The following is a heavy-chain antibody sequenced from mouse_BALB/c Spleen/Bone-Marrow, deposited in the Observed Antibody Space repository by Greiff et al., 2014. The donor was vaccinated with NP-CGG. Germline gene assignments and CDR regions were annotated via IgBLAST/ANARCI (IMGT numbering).Heavy chain of an antibody. CDR2: IYPGDVNT. D-gene: IGHD1-1*01. V-gene: IGHV1S56*01. Sequence: VQLQQSGPELVKPGASVRISCKASNYTFTTYYIYCVKQRPGQGLEWIGWIYPGDVNTKYNEKFKAKATLTADKSSSTAYMQLSSLTSEDSAVYFCARSRYGSYYGYWGQGTPLTVSS. CDR3: ARSRYGSYYGY. J-gene: IGHJ2*01. CDR1: NYTFTTYY.